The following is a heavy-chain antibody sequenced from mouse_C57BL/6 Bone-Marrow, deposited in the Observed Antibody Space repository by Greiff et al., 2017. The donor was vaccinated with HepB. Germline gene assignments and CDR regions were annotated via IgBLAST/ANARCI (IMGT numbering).Heavy chain of an antibody. D-gene: IGHD1-1*01. V-gene: IGHV5-6*01. CDR3: ARHPAIYYYGSSYVWYFDV. CDR1: GFTFSSYG. CDR2: ISSGGSYT. J-gene: IGHJ1*03. Sequence: EVQLVESGGDLVKPGGSLKLSCAASGFTFSSYGMSWVRQTPDKRLEWVATISSGGSYTYYPDSVKGRFTISRDNAKNTLYLQMSSLKSEDTAMYYCARHPAIYYYGSSYVWYFDVWGTGTTVTVSS.